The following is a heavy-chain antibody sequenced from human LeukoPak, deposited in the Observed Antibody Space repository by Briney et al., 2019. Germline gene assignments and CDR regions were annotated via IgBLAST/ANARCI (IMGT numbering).Heavy chain of an antibody. CDR1: GYTFTSYD. CDR3: AREGDYDAFDI. V-gene: IGHV1-8*03. J-gene: IGHJ3*02. Sequence: ASVKVSCKASGYTFTSYDINWVRQATGQGREWTGWMNPNSGNTGYAQKFQGRVTITRNTSISTAYMELSSLRSEDTAVYYCAREGDYDAFDIWGQGTMVTVSS. CDR2: MNPNSGNT. D-gene: IGHD4-17*01.